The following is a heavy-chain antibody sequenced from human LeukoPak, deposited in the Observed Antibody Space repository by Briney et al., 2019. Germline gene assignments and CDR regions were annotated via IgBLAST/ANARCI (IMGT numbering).Heavy chain of an antibody. V-gene: IGHV4-39*07. CDR3: TRVDLGGSGYFFDL. J-gene: IGHJ4*02. CDR2: IYYSGST. CDR1: GGSISSSSYY. D-gene: IGHD3-22*01. Sequence: SETLSLTCTVSGGSISSSSYYWGWIRQPPGKGLEWIGNIYYSGSTYYNPSLKSRVTISVDTSKNQFSLKLSSVTAADTAVYYCTRVDLGGSGYFFDLWGQGALVTVSS.